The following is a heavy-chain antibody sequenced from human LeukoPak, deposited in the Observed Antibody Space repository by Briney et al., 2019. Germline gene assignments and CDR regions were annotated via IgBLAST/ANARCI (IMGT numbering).Heavy chain of an antibody. CDR1: GFSFSSYW. V-gene: IGHV3-48*03. J-gene: IGHJ4*02. D-gene: IGHD5-12*01. CDR3: AKGGQTDRFDY. Sequence: PGGSLRLSCAASGFSFSSYWMNWVRQAPGKGLEWVSFISSSGDTIYYADSVKGRFTVSRDNAKNSLYLQVNSPRAEDTAVFYCAKGGQTDRFDYWGQGALVTVSS. CDR2: ISSSGDTI.